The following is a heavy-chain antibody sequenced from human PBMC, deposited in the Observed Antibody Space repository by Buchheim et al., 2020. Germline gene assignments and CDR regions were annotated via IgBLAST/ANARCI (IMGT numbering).Heavy chain of an antibody. CDR3: ARGLTVIAAAGTGHYYYYYGMDV. V-gene: IGHV4-34*01. Sequence: QVQLQQWGAGLLKPSETLSLTCAVYGGSFSGYYWSWIRQPPGKGLEWIGEINHSGSTNYNPSLKSRVTISLDTSKNQFSLKLSSVTAADTAVYYCARGLTVIAAAGTGHYYYYYGMDVWGQGT. CDR2: INHSGST. J-gene: IGHJ6*02. CDR1: GGSFSGYY. D-gene: IGHD6-13*01.